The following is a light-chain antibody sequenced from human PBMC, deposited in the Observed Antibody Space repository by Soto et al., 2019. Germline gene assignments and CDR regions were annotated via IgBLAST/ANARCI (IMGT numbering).Light chain of an antibody. CDR3: QQSYNTPRT. Sequence: DIQITQSPSSLSASVGDRVTITCRASHSISSYLNWYQQKPGKAPKLLIYAVSTLQGGVPPRFSGSGSGTDFTLTISSLQPEDFATYYCQQSYNTPRTLGQGTKVDIK. V-gene: IGKV1-39*01. J-gene: IGKJ2*01. CDR2: AVS. CDR1: HSISSY.